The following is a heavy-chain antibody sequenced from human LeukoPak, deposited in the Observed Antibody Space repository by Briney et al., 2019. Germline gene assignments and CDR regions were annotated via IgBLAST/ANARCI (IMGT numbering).Heavy chain of an antibody. D-gene: IGHD6-13*01. J-gene: IGHJ3*01. CDR1: GFSFNAYW. Sequence: PGGSLRLSCAASGFSFNAYWMTWVRQAPGKGLEWVANIQEAGREIYYVDSVKGRYTIAGDNAKNSLYLQMNSLRAEDTAVYYCTRGVYALDAWGQGTVVTVSS. CDR3: TRGVYALDA. V-gene: IGHV3-7*01. CDR2: IQEAGREI.